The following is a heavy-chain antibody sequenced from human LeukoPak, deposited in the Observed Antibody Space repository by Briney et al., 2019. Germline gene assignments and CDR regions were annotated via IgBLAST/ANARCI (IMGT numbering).Heavy chain of an antibody. CDR1: GGSISSYY. V-gene: IGHV4-59*01. J-gene: IGHJ4*02. CDR3: ATLSGSSGHDCDY. Sequence: SETLSLTCTVSGGSISSYYWSWIRQPPGKGLEWIGYIYYSGSTNYNPSLKSRVTISVDTSKNQFSLKLSSVTAADTAVYYCATLSGSSGHDCDYWGQGTLVTVSS. D-gene: IGHD1-26*01. CDR2: IYYSGST.